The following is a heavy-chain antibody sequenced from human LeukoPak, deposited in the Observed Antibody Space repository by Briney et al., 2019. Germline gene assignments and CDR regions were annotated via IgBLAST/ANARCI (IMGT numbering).Heavy chain of an antibody. J-gene: IGHJ4*02. CDR2: ITASGTAM. D-gene: IGHD4-11*01. CDR3: TRDRAFEYSNYEEEFDY. Sequence: PGGSLRLSCAASGFTFSSYSMNWVRQAPGKGLEWVSHITASGTAMFYADSVKGRFTISRDNAKNSLYLQMNSLRDEDTAVYYCTRDRAFEYSNYEEEFDYWGQGTLVTVSS. V-gene: IGHV3-48*02. CDR1: GFTFSSYS.